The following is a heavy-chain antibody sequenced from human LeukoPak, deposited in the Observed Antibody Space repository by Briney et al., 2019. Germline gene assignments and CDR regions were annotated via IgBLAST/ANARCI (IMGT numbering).Heavy chain of an antibody. V-gene: IGHV3-23*01. CDR1: GFTFSSYG. J-gene: IGHJ4*02. Sequence: GGSLRLSCAASGFTFSSYGMSWVRQAPGKGLEWVSAISGSGGSTYYADSVKGRFTISRDNSKNTLYLQMNSLRAEDTAVYYCAKDLVGFYYYDSSGLTSGFDYWGQGTLVTVSS. D-gene: IGHD3-22*01. CDR2: ISGSGGST. CDR3: AKDLVGFYYYDSSGLTSGFDY.